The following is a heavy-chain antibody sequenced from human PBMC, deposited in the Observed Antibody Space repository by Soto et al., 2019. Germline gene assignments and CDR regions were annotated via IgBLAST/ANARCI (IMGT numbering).Heavy chain of an antibody. V-gene: IGHV1-2*04. CDR1: GYTFTGYY. CDR3: ARDSSGGGDAFDI. J-gene: IGHJ3*02. Sequence: ASVKVSCKASGYTFTGYYMHWVRQAPGQGLEWKGWNNPNSGGTNYAQKFQGWVTMTRDTSISTAYMELSRLRSDDTAVYYCARDSSGGGDAFDIWGQGTMVTIS. CDR2: NNPNSGGT. D-gene: IGHD2-15*01.